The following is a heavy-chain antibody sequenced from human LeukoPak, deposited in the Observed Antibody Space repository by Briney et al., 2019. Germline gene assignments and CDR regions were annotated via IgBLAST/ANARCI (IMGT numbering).Heavy chain of an antibody. CDR1: GGSISSNSYY. V-gene: IGHV4-39*01. D-gene: IGHD2-8*01. CDR2: IYYSGST. CDR3: ARHCTNGVCFDY. Sequence: SETLSLTCTVSGGSISSNSYYWGWIRQPPGKGLEWIGSIYYSGSTYYNPSLKSRVTISVDTSKNQFSLKLSSVTAADTAVYYCARHCTNGVCFDYWGQGTLVTVSS. J-gene: IGHJ4*02.